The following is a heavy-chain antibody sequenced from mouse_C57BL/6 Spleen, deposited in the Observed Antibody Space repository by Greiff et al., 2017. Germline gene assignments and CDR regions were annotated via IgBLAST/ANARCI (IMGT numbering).Heavy chain of an antibody. J-gene: IGHJ4*01. V-gene: IGHV1-4*01. CDR3: ARRELDYYAMDY. CDR2: INPSSGYT. Sequence: QVQLKESGAELARPGASVKMSCKASGYTFTSYTMHWVKQRPGQGLEWIGYINPSSGYTKYNQKFKDKATLTADKSSSTAYMQLSSLTSEDSAVYYCARRELDYYAMDYWGQGTSVTVSS. CDR1: GYTFTSYT. D-gene: IGHD4-1*01.